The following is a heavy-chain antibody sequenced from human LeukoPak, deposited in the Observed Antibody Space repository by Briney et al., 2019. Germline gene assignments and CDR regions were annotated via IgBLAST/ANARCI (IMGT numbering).Heavy chain of an antibody. CDR3: ARDMYGDYAFDI. Sequence: SETLSLTCAVSGASITSSNYYWGWIRQPPGKGLEWIGSIYYSGSTYYNPSLKSRVTISVDTSKNQFSLKLSSVTAADTAVYYCARDMYGDYAFDIWGQGTMVTVSS. CDR1: GASITSSNYY. V-gene: IGHV4-39*07. D-gene: IGHD4-17*01. J-gene: IGHJ3*02. CDR2: IYYSGST.